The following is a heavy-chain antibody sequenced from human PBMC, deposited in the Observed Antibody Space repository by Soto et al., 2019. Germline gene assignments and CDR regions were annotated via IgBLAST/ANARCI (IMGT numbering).Heavy chain of an antibody. Sequence: LSLTCTVSGYSISSDYYWGWIWQPPGKGLEWIGSIYHTGSSYYNPSLKSRLTITVDTSKNHFSLKLSSVTAADTAVYYCARGFIENYYDSSGYFPFDYWGQGTLVTVSS. CDR2: IYHTGSS. J-gene: IGHJ4*02. D-gene: IGHD3-22*01. CDR3: ARGFIENYYDSSGYFPFDY. CDR1: GYSISSDYY. V-gene: IGHV4-38-2*02.